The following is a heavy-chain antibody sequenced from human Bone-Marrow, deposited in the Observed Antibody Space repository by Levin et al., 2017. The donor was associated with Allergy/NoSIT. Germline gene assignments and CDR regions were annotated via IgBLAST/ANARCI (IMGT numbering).Heavy chain of an antibody. Sequence: GGSLRLSCAASGFTFSSYGMHWVRQAPGKGLEWVAVISYDGSNKYYADSVKGRFTISRDNSKNTLYLQMNSLRAEDTAVYYCAKDPALYYYDSSGSWFDPWGQGTLVTVSS. CDR2: ISYDGSNK. D-gene: IGHD3-22*01. J-gene: IGHJ5*02. CDR1: GFTFSSYG. CDR3: AKDPALYYYDSSGSWFDP. V-gene: IGHV3-30*18.